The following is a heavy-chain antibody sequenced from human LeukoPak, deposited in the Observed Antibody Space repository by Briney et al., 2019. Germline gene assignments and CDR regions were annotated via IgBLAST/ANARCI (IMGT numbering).Heavy chain of an antibody. CDR1: GYTFTIYY. CDR2: INPSGGST. J-gene: IGHJ4*02. V-gene: IGHV1-46*01. Sequence: ASVKVSCKATGYTFTIYYMHWVRQAPGQGIEWMGIINPSGGSTSYAQKFQGRVTMTRDTSTSTVYMELSSLRSEDTAVYYCARTVAGTGDFDYWGQGTLVTVSS. D-gene: IGHD6-19*01. CDR3: ARTVAGTGDFDY.